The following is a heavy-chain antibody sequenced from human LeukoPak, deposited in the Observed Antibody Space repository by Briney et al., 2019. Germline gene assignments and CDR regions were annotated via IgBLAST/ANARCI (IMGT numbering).Heavy chain of an antibody. Sequence: ASVKVSCKASGYTFTGYYIHWVRQAPGQGLEWMGWINPNSGGTNYAQKFQGRVTMTRDTSITTAYMDLSSLISDDTAVYYCARVITFGGVTVGVYWGQGSLVTVSS. CDR3: ARVITFGGVTVGVY. D-gene: IGHD3-16*02. CDR1: GYTFTGYY. V-gene: IGHV1-2*02. J-gene: IGHJ4*02. CDR2: INPNSGGT.